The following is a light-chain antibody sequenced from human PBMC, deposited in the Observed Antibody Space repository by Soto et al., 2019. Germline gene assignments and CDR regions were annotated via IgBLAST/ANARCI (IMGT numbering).Light chain of an antibody. J-gene: IGKJ5*01. CDR2: GAS. CDR1: QSLSSN. Sequence: EIVMTQSPATLSVSPGERATLSCRGSQSLSSNLAWYQHKPGQAPRLLIYGASSRATGIPDRFSGSGSGTDFSPTISRLEPQDFAVYYGQQYGKSPQITFGQGTRVEIK. V-gene: IGKV3-20*01. CDR3: QQYGKSPQIT.